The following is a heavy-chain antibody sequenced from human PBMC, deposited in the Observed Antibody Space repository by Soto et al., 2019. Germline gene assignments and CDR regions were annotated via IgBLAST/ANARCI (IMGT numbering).Heavy chain of an antibody. CDR3: AAATTWNFHSHH. J-gene: IGHJ5*02. Sequence: QVQLVESGGGVVQPGTSLRLSCAASGFTISTHGMHWVRQAPGKGLEWVANIWYDGSNRFYADSVKGRFTISKDNSKNTPYLQMSSLRAEDTAVYYCAAATTWNFHSHHWGQGTQVTVSS. V-gene: IGHV3-33*01. CDR1: GFTISTHG. CDR2: IWYDGSNR. D-gene: IGHD1-7*01.